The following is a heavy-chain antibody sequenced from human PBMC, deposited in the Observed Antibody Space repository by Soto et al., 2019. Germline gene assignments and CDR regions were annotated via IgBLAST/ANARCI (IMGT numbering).Heavy chain of an antibody. D-gene: IGHD3-22*01. Sequence: ESGPTLVNPAQTLTLTCTFSGFSLSTSGMRVSWIRQPPGKALEWLARIDWDDDKFYSTSLKTRLTISKDTSKNQVVLTMTNMDPVDTATYYCARSQGYYDSSGIELDAFDIWGQGTMVTVSS. V-gene: IGHV2-70*04. CDR3: ARSQGYYDSSGIELDAFDI. CDR2: IDWDDDK. CDR1: GFSLSTSGMR. J-gene: IGHJ3*02.